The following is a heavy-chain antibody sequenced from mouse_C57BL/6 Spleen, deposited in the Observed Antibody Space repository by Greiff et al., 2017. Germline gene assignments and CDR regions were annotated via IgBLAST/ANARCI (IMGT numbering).Heavy chain of an antibody. D-gene: IGHD1-1*01. V-gene: IGHV2-6-1*01. CDR1: GFSLTSYG. CDR3: ARHSKPPHYNGGSYDYAMDY. CDR2: ILSDGST. J-gene: IGHJ4*01. Sequence: VKLVESGPGLVAPSQSLSITCTVSGFSLTSYGVHWVRQPPGKGLEWLVVILSDGSTTYNSARNSRLSISNDNTKTQAFLKMNSLQTDETAMDYCARHSKPPHYNGGSYDYAMDYWGQGTSVTVSS.